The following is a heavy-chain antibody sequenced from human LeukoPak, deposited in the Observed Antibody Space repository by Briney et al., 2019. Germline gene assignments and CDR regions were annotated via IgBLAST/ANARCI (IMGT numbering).Heavy chain of an antibody. D-gene: IGHD3-22*01. CDR1: GGSISSSSYY. Sequence: SETLSLTCTVSGGSISSSSYYWGWIRQPPGKGLERIGSIYYSGSTYYNPSLKSRVTISVDTSKNQFSLKLSSVTAADTAVYYCARHNPDSSGYYYFAFGLDAFDIWGQGTMVTVSS. CDR2: IYYSGST. CDR3: ARHNPDSSGYYYFAFGLDAFDI. V-gene: IGHV4-39*01. J-gene: IGHJ3*02.